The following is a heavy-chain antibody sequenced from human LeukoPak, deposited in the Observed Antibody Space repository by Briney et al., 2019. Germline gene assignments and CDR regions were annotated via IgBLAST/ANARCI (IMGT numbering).Heavy chain of an antibody. Sequence: PGGSLRLSCAAPGFTFSDYYMSWLRQAPGKGLEWVSYISSSGSTIYYADSVKGRFTISRDNAKNSLYLQMNSLRAEDTAVYYCARPLAPWWELRGGPNAFDIWGQGTMVTVSS. CDR2: ISSSGSTI. J-gene: IGHJ3*02. CDR3: ARPLAPWWELRGGPNAFDI. V-gene: IGHV3-11*01. CDR1: GFTFSDYY. D-gene: IGHD1-26*01.